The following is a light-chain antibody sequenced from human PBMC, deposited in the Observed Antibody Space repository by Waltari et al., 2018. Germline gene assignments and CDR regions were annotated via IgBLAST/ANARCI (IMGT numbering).Light chain of an antibody. CDR2: DAS. CDR3: QKYVSLPAT. V-gene: IGKV3-20*01. CDR1: QSVSRY. Sequence: EIVLTQSPDTLSLSPGETAPLSCRASQSVSRYLAWYQQKPGQAPRLLIYDASSRATGIPDRFSGSGSGTDFSLTISRLEPEDFAVYYCQKYVSLPATFGQGTKVEIK. J-gene: IGKJ1*01.